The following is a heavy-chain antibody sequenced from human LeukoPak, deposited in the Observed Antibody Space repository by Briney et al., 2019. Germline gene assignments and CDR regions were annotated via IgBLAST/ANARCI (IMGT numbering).Heavy chain of an antibody. D-gene: IGHD2-15*01. J-gene: IGHJ4*02. CDR1: GGSISSNSYY. Sequence: SETLSLTCTVSGGSISSNSYYWSWIRQPPGKGLEWIGYIYYSGSTNYNPSLKSRVTISVDTSKNQFSLKLSSVAAADTAVYYCASPKNGYCSGGSCYARLGDFDYWGQGTLVTVSS. CDR3: ASPKNGYCSGGSCYARLGDFDY. CDR2: IYYSGST. V-gene: IGHV4-61*05.